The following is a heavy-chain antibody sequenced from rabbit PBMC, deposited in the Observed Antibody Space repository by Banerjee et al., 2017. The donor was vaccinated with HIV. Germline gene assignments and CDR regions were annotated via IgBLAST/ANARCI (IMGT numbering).Heavy chain of an antibody. CDR2: IYTTSDST. Sequence: QEQLVESGGGLVQPEGSLTLTCTASGFSFSSTYYMCWVRQAPGKGLELIACIYTTSDSTWYASWVNGRFTITRSTSLNTVTLQMTSLTAADTATYFCARGDTGSRHSPFNLWGPGTLVTVS. V-gene: IGHV1S43*01. D-gene: IGHD1-1*01. CDR3: ARGDTGSRHSPFNL. J-gene: IGHJ4*01. CDR1: GFSFSSTYY.